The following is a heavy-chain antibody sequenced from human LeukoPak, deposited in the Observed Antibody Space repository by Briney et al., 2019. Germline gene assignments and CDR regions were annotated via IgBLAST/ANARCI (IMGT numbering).Heavy chain of an antibody. Sequence: PGGSLRLSCAASGFTFSSYSMNWVRQAPGKGLEWVSSISSSSSYIYYADSVKGRFTISRDNAKNSLYLQMNSLGAEDTAVYYCARRGGSGNLVYFDYWGQGTLVTVSS. D-gene: IGHD3-10*01. J-gene: IGHJ4*02. CDR2: ISSSSSYI. V-gene: IGHV3-21*01. CDR3: ARRGGSGNLVYFDY. CDR1: GFTFSSYS.